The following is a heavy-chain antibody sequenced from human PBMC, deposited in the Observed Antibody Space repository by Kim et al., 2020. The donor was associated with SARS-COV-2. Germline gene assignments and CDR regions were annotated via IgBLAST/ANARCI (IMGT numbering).Heavy chain of an antibody. V-gene: IGHV1-18*04. J-gene: IGHJ4*02. CDR3: ARVYGAAAGNYYFDY. CDR2: ISAYNGNT. D-gene: IGHD6-13*01. CDR1: GYTFTSYG. Sequence: ASVKVSCKASGYTFTSYGISWVRQAPGQGLEWMGWISAYNGNTNYAQKPQGRVTMTTDTSTSTAYMELRSLRSDDTAVYYCARVYGAAAGNYYFDYWGQGTLVTVSS.